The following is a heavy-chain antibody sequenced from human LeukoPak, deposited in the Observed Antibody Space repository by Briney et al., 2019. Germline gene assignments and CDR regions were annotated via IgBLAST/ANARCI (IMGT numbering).Heavy chain of an antibody. CDR1: GFTFDDYA. Sequence: GRSLRLSCAASGFTFDDYAMHWVRQAPGKGLAWVSGISWNSGSIGYADSVKGRFTISRDNAKNSLYLQMNSLRAEDTALYYCAKDMGPTYYYDSSGSNYYYYYGMDVWGQGTTVTVSS. V-gene: IGHV3-9*01. J-gene: IGHJ6*02. CDR3: AKDMGPTYYYDSSGSNYYYYYGMDV. CDR2: ISWNSGSI. D-gene: IGHD3-22*01.